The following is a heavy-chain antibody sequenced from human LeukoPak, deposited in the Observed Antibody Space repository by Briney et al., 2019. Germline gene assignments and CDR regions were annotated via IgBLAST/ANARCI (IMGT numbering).Heavy chain of an antibody. D-gene: IGHD3-22*01. J-gene: IGHJ4*02. V-gene: IGHV1-69*13. CDR3: AREPDSSGYYFDY. CDR1: GGTLSSYA. Sequence: ASVKVSCKASGGTLSSYAISWVRQAPGQGLEWMGGIIPIFGTANYAQKFQGRVTITADESTSTAYMELSSLRSEDTAVYYCAREPDSSGYYFDYWGQGTLVTVSS. CDR2: IIPIFGTA.